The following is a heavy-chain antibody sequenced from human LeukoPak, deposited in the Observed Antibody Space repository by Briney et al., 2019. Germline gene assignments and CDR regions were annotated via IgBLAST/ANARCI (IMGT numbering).Heavy chain of an antibody. Sequence: SETLSLACTVSAGSINNYYWSWIRQPPGKGLEWIGYIYYSGSTNYNPSLKSRVTISVDTSKKQVSLNLSSVTAADTAVYYCARVAARYVGMDVWGQGTTVTVSS. J-gene: IGHJ6*02. CDR3: ARVAARYVGMDV. CDR2: IYYSGST. V-gene: IGHV4-59*01. D-gene: IGHD6-6*01. CDR1: AGSINNYY.